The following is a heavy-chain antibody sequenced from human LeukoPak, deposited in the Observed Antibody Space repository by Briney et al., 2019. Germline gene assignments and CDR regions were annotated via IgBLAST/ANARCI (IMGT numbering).Heavy chain of an antibody. D-gene: IGHD3-9*01. CDR2: IYYSGST. V-gene: IGHV4-61*08. J-gene: IGHJ4*02. CDR1: GGSISSGGYY. Sequence: SETLSLTCTVSGGSISSGGYYWSWIRQPPGKGLEWIGYIYYSGSTNYNPSLKSRVTISVDTSKNQFSLKLSSVTAADTAVYYCARSYYDILTGYSAFDYWGQGTLVTVSS. CDR3: ARSYYDILTGYSAFDY.